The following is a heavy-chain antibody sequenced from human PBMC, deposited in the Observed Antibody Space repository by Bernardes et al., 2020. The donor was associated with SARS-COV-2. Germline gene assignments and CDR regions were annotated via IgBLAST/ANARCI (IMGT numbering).Heavy chain of an antibody. V-gene: IGHV5-51*01. D-gene: IGHD4-17*01. CDR1: GYSFTSYW. Sequence: GESLKISCKGSGYSFTSYWIGWVRQMPGKGLEWMGIIFPADSDTEYSPSFQGQVTISADKSISTAYLQWSSLKASDTAMYYCARRPSLYGDFDYWGPGTLVTVSS. CDR3: ARRPSLYGDFDY. CDR2: IFPADSDT. J-gene: IGHJ4*02.